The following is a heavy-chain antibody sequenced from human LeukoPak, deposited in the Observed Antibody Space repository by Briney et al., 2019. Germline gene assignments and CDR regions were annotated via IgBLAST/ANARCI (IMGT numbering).Heavy chain of an antibody. D-gene: IGHD2-2*02. CDR1: GGSISSYY. V-gene: IGHV4-59*01. CDR3: ARDFGASASPYCSSTSCYTGGFDP. J-gene: IGHJ5*02. Sequence: SETLSLTCTVSGGSISSYYWSWIRQPPGKGLEWIGYIYYSGSTNHNPSLKSRVTISVDTSKNQFSLKLSSVTAADTAVYYCARDFGASASPYCSSTSCYTGGFDPWGQGTLVTVSS. CDR2: IYYSGST.